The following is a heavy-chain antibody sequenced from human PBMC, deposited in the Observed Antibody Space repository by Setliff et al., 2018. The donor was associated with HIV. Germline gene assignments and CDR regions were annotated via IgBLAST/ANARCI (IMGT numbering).Heavy chain of an antibody. D-gene: IGHD6-6*01. CDR3: ARVSRGGSSPGWFDP. J-gene: IGHJ5*02. CDR2: IYYSGGT. Sequence: SETLSLTCTVSGGSISSSSHYWGWIRQPPGKGLEWIGSIYYSGGTYYNPSLKSRVTISVDTSKNQFSLKLSSVTAADTAVYYCARVSRGGSSPGWFDPWGQGKMVTVSS. CDR1: GGSISSSSHY. V-gene: IGHV4-39*07.